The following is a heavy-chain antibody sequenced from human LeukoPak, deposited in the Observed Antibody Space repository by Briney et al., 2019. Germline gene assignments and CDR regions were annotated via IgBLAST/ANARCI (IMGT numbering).Heavy chain of an antibody. J-gene: IGHJ6*02. D-gene: IGHD3-3*01. CDR3: AKTPLRFLELFYYYGMDV. V-gene: IGHV3-30*18. CDR1: GFTVSSNY. CDR2: ISYDGSNK. Sequence: GGSLRLSCAASGFTVSSNYMSWVRQAPGKGLEWVAVISYDGSNKYYADSVKGRFTIARDNSKNTLYLQMNSLRVEDTAVYYCAKTPLRFLELFYYYGMDVWGQGTTVTVSS.